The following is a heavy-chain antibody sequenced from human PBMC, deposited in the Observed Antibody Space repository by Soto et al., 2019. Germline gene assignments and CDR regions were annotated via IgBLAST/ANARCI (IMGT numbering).Heavy chain of an antibody. D-gene: IGHD2-15*01. CDR3: ARVXCTGGSCRPYSYYARDV. V-gene: IGHV3-33*01. CDR1: GCTFSDYG. CDR2: IWEDGSNR. J-gene: IGHJ6*02. Sequence: PGGSRRRSGPAAGCTFSDYGMQWVRQTPGKGREWVAVIWEDGSNRYYAELVRGRFTISRDSCKNTLDLQMNTPPAAATGVCDCARVXCTGGSCRPYSYYARDVWGQGPTVSVSS.